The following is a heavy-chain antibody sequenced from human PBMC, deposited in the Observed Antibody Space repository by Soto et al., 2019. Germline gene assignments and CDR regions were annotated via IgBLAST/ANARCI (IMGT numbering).Heavy chain of an antibody. V-gene: IGHV3-74*01. CDR2: INSDGSST. J-gene: IGHJ6*02. CDR3: ASVLNRYYGVDV. CDR1: EFXFXGYG. Sequence: GGSLRDCWRSAEFXFXGYGGHWVSHAPGKGLVWVSRINSDGSSTSYADSVKGRFTISRDNAKNTLYLQMNSLRAEDSSLYYCASVLNRYYGVDVLRHRTTVPVSS. D-gene: IGHD2-8*01.